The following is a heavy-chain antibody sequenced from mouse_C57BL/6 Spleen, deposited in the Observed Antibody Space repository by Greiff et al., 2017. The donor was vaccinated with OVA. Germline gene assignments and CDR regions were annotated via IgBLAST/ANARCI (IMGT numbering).Heavy chain of an antibody. CDR1: GYTFTSYW. V-gene: IGHV1-59*01. J-gene: IGHJ4*01. D-gene: IGHD3-1*01. CDR2: IDPSDSYT. Sequence: QVQLKQPGAELVRPGTSVKLSCKASGYTFTSYWMHWVKQRPGQGLEWIGVIDPSDSYTNYNQKFKGKATLTVDTSSSTAYMQLSSLTSEDSAVYYCARSGLRGKNAMDYWGQGTSVTVSS. CDR3: ARSGLRGKNAMDY.